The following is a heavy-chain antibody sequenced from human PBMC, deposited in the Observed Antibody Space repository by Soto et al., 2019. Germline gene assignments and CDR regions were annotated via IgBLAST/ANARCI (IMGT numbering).Heavy chain of an antibody. J-gene: IGHJ4*02. CDR3: ARGGCGGECSFDY. D-gene: IGHD2-21*01. CDR1: GYTFTSHY. Sequence: GASVKVSFKASGYTFTSHYIHWLRQAPGQGLEWMGIINPSGGDTTYAQQFQGRVTMTRDTSTRTVYMELSSLRSEDTAVYYCARGGCGGECSFDYWGQGTLVTVSS. V-gene: IGHV1-46*01. CDR2: INPSGGDT.